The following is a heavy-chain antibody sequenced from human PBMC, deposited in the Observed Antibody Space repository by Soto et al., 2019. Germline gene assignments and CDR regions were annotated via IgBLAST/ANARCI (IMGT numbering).Heavy chain of an antibody. D-gene: IGHD6-19*01. CDR2: IYYSGST. CDR3: ARGIAVAGPDY. J-gene: IGHJ4*02. V-gene: IGHV4-61*01. Sequence: QVQLQESGPGLVKPSGTRSLTCTVSGGSVSSGSYYWGWIRQPPGKGLEWIGYIYYSGSTNYNPSLKSRVTISVDTSKNQFSLKLSSVTAADTAVYYCARGIAVAGPDYWGQGTLVTVSS. CDR1: GGSVSSGSYY.